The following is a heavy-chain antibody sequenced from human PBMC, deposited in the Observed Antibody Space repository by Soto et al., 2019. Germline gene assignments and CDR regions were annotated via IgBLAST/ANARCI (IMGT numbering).Heavy chain of an antibody. D-gene: IGHD2-15*01. CDR2: IYYSGST. V-gene: IGHV4-39*01. J-gene: IGHJ4*02. Sequence: LCGGSISSSSYYWGWIRQPPGKGLEWIGSIYYSGSTYYNPSLKSRVTISVDTSKNQFSLKLSSVTAADTAVYYCARQRTGYCSGGSCPPFESRGFFVISGTEFDYWGQGTLVTVSS. CDR1: GGSISSSSYY. CDR3: ARQRTGYCSGGSCPPFESRGFFVISGTEFDY.